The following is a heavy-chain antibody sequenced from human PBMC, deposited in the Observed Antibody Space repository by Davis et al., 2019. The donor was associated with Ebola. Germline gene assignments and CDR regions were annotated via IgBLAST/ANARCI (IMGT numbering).Heavy chain of an antibody. J-gene: IGHJ3*02. CDR1: GFTFSNYA. CDR2: VTSSGGGT. D-gene: IGHD1-7*01. Sequence: GGSLRLSCAASGFTFSNYAMTWARQAPGKGLVGVSAVTSSGGGTYYADSVKGRFTISRDNSKDTLYLQMTTLRVEDTAVYYCASRSSNSDGALDIWGQGTWVTGCS. V-gene: IGHV3-23*01. CDR3: ASRSSNSDGALDI.